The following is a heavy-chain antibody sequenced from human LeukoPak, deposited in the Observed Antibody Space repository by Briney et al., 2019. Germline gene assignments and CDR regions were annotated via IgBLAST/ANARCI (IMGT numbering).Heavy chain of an antibody. CDR3: ARPRIGYSSSSPLDY. CDR1: GFTFSSYA. V-gene: IGHV3-30-3*01. Sequence: GRSLRLSCAASGFTFSSYAMHWVRQAPGKGLEWVAVISYDGSNKYYADSVKGRFTISRDNSKNTLYLQMNSLRAEDTAVYYCARPRIGYSSSSPLDYWGQGTLVTVSS. CDR2: ISYDGSNK. J-gene: IGHJ4*02. D-gene: IGHD6-6*01.